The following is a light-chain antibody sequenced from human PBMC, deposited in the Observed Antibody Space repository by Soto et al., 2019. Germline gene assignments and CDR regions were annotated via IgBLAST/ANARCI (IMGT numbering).Light chain of an antibody. J-gene: IGKJ3*01. CDR2: GAS. Sequence: EIVLTQSPATLSLSPAERATLSCRASQSFSSSYLAWYQQKPGQAPRLLIYGASSRATGIPDRFSGSGSGTDFTLTISSLEPEDFALYYCQHYGSALFTLGPGTKVDVK. CDR1: QSFSSSY. CDR3: QHYGSALFT. V-gene: IGKV3-20*01.